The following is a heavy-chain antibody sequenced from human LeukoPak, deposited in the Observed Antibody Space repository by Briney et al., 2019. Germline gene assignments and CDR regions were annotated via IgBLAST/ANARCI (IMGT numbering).Heavy chain of an antibody. J-gene: IGHJ4*02. CDR3: ATTPPRR. CDR2: INHSGST. D-gene: IGHD1-1*01. V-gene: IGHV4-34*01. CDR1: GVSFSGYY. Sequence: NPSETLSLTCAVYGVSFSGYYWSWIRQPPGKGLEWIGEINHSGSTNYNPSLKSRVTISVDTSKNQFSLKLSSVTAADTAVYYCATTPPRRWGQGTLVTVSS.